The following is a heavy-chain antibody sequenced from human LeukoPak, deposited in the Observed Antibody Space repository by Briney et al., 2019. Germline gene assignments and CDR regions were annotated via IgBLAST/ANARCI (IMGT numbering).Heavy chain of an antibody. CDR2: ISSSSSTI. D-gene: IGHD3-10*01. CDR3: ASSYGSGSYSS. J-gene: IGHJ5*02. V-gene: IGHV3-48*01. Sequence: GGSLRLSCAASGFTFSSYSMNWVRQAPGKGLEWVSYISSSSSTIYYADSVKGRFTISRDNAKNSLYLQMNSLRAEDTAVYYCASSYGSGSYSSWGQGTLITVSS. CDR1: GFTFSSYS.